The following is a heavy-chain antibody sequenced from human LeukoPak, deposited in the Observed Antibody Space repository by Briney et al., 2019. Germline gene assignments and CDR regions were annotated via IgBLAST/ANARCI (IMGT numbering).Heavy chain of an antibody. CDR1: GFTFSSYS. Sequence: PGGSLRLSCAASGFTFSSYSMNSVRQAPGKGLEWVSSISSSSSYIYYADSVKGRFTISRDNAKNSLYLQMNSLRAEDTAVYYCAKVGIDGSGPFDHWGQGTLVTVSS. V-gene: IGHV3-21*04. D-gene: IGHD3-10*01. CDR3: AKVGIDGSGPFDH. J-gene: IGHJ4*02. CDR2: ISSSSSYI.